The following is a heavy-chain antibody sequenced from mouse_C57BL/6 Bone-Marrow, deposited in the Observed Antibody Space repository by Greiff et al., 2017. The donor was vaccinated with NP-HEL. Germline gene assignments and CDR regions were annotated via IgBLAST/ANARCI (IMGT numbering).Heavy chain of an antibody. Sequence: EVKLVESGGGLVKPGGSLKLSCAASGFTFSSYAMSWVRQTPEKRLEWVATISDGGSYTYYPDNVKGRFIISRDNAKNNLYLQMSHLKSEDTAMYYCARAEAMDYWGQGTSVTVSS. CDR3: ARAEAMDY. CDR2: ISDGGSYT. V-gene: IGHV5-4*03. CDR1: GFTFSSYA. J-gene: IGHJ4*01.